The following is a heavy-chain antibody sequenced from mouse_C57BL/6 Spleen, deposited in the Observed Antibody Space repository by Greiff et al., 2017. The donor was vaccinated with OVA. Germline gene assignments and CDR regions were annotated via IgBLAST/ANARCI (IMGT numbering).Heavy chain of an antibody. CDR2: ISSGSSTI. J-gene: IGHJ4*01. CDR3: ARGGGPKAMDY. CDR1: GFTFSDYG. Sequence: EVHLVESGGGLVKPGGSLKLSCAASGFTFSDYGMHWVRQAPEKGLEWVAYISSGSSTIYYADTVKGRFTISRDNAKNTLFLQMTSLRSEDTAMYYCARGGGPKAMDYWGQGTSVTVSS. V-gene: IGHV5-17*01.